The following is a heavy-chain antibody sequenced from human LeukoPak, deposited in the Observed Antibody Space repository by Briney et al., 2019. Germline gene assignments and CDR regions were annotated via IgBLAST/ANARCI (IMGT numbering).Heavy chain of an antibody. CDR1: GFSIRSPYY. D-gene: IGHD3-10*01. V-gene: IGHV4-38-2*01. CDR3: ARGGSGNYWDFDY. Sequence: SETLSLTCAVSGFSIRSPYYWAWIRQPPGKGLDWIGSVHHSGYTHYNPSLKSRVTTSIDTSNNQFSLKLKLNSVTAADTAVYYCARGGSGNYWDFDYWGQGTLVTVSS. CDR2: VHHSGYT. J-gene: IGHJ4*02.